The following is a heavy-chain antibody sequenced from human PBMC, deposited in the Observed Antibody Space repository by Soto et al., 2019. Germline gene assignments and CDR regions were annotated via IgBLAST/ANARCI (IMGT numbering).Heavy chain of an antibody. CDR3: ARDAALPGEADRFDY. J-gene: IGHJ4*02. V-gene: IGHV4-4*02. Sequence: ETQSLTCDVSGDSTGSKVWCSGVRQPPGKGLEWIGEVYHNGLTDYNPSLRGRATMSADMSKNQFSLRVTSVTDADTAIYYCARDAALPGEADRFDYWGQGALVTVSS. CDR1: GDSTGSKVW. CDR2: VYHNGLT. D-gene: IGHD2-15*01.